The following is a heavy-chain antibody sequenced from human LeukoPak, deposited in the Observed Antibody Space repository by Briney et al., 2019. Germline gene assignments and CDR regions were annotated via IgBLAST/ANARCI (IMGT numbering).Heavy chain of an antibody. CDR2: INPSGGST. V-gene: IGHV1-46*03. Sequence: ASVKVSCKASGYTFTSYYMHWVRQAPGQGLEWMGIINPSGGSTSYAQKFQGRVTMTRDTSTSTVYMELSSLRSEDTAVYYCARVDVPAASGAWFGPWGQRTLVTVSS. J-gene: IGHJ5*02. CDR3: ARVDVPAASGAWFGP. D-gene: IGHD2-2*01. CDR1: GYTFTSYY.